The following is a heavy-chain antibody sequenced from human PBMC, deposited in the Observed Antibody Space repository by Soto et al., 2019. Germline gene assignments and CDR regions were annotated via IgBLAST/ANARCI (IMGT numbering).Heavy chain of an antibody. CDR2: IWHDGSNK. D-gene: IGHD6-13*01. J-gene: IGHJ4*02. V-gene: IGHV3-33*01. CDR1: GFTFSSYG. CDR3: ARGRGQQMVILLDQ. Sequence: QVPLVESGGGVVQPGRSLRLSCAASGFTFSSYGIHWVRQAPGKGLEWVAVIWHDGSNKYYADSVKGRFTISRDNFKNTLYLQMNSLRAEDTAVYYCARGRGQQMVILLDQWGQGTLVTVSS.